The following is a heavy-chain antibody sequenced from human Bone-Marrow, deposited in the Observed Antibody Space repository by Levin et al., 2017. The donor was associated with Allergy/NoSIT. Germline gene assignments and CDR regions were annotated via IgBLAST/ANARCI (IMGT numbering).Heavy chain of an antibody. CDR2: IYYNGKS. V-gene: IGHV4-59*01. Sequence: TAGGSLRLSCTVSGGSISSYYWTWIRQAPEKRLEWIGYIYYNGKSNYNPSLKTRVSISIDTSKNLFSLSLSSVTAADSAIYYCARAIPSGGNSYYYYYMDVWGKGITVTVSS. D-gene: IGHD4-23*01. CDR3: ARAIPSGGNSYYYYYMDV. J-gene: IGHJ6*03. CDR1: GGSISSYY.